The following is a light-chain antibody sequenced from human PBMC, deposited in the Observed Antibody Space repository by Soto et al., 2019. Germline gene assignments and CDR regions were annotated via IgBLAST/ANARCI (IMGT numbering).Light chain of an antibody. CDR2: DAS. CDR1: QNINSY. CDR3: QQRSNWPS. V-gene: IGKV3-11*01. J-gene: IGKJ3*01. Sequence: EMVLTQSPATLSLSPGERATLSCSASQNINSYLAWYQQKPGQAPRLLIYDASNRATGIPARFSGSGSGTDFTLTISPLEPEDFAVYYCQQRSNWPSFGTGTTGDIK.